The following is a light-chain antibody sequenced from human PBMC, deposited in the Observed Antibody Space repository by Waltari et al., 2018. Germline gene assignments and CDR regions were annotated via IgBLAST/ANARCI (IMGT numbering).Light chain of an antibody. V-gene: IGKV3-11*01. J-gene: IGKJ4*01. CDR1: QRVSSY. Sequence: EIVLTQSPATLSLSPGERATLSCRASQRVSSYLAWYQQKPGQAPRLLIYDASNRATGIPARFSGSGSGTDFTLTISSQEPEDFAVYYCQQRSNWLTFGGGTKVEIK. CDR2: DAS. CDR3: QQRSNWLT.